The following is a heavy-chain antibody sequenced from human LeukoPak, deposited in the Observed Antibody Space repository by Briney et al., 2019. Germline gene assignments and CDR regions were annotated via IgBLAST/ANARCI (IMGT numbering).Heavy chain of an antibody. CDR1: GFTFSSYW. D-gene: IGHD3-16*01. CDR3: AKDEVTSGGGLAS. Sequence: GGSLRLSCAASGFTFSSYWMSWVRQPPGKGLEWVSAMYTGGTTYYADSVQGRFTISRDTSKNTLYLHMNIVRVEDTAVYYCAKDEVTSGGGLASWGQGTLVTVSS. CDR2: MYTGGTT. V-gene: IGHV3-53*01. J-gene: IGHJ4*02.